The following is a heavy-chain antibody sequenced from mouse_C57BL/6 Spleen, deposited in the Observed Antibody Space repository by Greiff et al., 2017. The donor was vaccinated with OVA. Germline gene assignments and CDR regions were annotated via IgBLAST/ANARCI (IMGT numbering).Heavy chain of an antibody. CDR1: GYTFTSYG. V-gene: IGHV1-81*01. CDR2: IYPRSGNT. J-gene: IGHJ4*01. Sequence: VMLVESGAELARPGASVKLSCKASGYTFTSYGISWVKQRTGQGLEWIGEIYPRSGNTYYNEKFKGKATLTADKSSSTAYMELRSLTSEDSAVYFGARSPITTVVARVAMDYWGQGTSVTVSS. D-gene: IGHD1-1*01. CDR3: ARSPITTVVARVAMDY.